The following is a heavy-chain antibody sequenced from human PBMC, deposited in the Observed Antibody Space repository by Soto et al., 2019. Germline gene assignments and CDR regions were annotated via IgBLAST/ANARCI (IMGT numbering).Heavy chain of an antibody. CDR2: IIPIFGTA. Sequence: QVQLVQSGAEVKKPGSSVTVSCKASGGTFSSYPISWVRQAPGQGLEWMGGIIPIFGTANYAQKFQGRVTITADESKSTAYMELSSLRSEETAVYYCARGNHRWLQWWYFDLWGRGTLVTVSS. CDR3: ARGNHRWLQWWYFDL. CDR1: GGTFSSYP. J-gene: IGHJ2*01. D-gene: IGHD5-12*01. V-gene: IGHV1-69*12.